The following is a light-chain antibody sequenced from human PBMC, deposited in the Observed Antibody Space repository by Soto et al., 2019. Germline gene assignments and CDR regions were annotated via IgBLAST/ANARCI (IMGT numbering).Light chain of an antibody. J-gene: IGKJ1*01. CDR1: QSVSSSY. Sequence: DIVLTQSPGTLSLSPGERATLSCRASQSVSSSYLAWYQQKPGQAPRLLIYDASNRATGIPARFSGSGSGTDFTLTISSLEPEDFAVYYCQQRSNWQTFGQGTKVDI. V-gene: IGKV3D-20*02. CDR3: QQRSNWQT. CDR2: DAS.